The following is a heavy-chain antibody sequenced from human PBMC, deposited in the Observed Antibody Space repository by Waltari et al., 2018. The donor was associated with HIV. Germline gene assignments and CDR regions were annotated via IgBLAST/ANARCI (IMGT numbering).Heavy chain of an antibody. CDR3: VKDRLGLGSAYWSGSNYGMDV. CDR1: GFTFADYT. J-gene: IGHJ6*02. Sequence: EVKLVEFGGVVVQPGGSLRLTCEVSGFTFADYTMFWVRQGLGKGLEWLGFISWDGCVKNYGDSVKGRFTIDRDNTRNSLYLDLSRLTLEDSGVYYCVKDRLGLGSAYWSGSNYGMDVWGQGTTVIVSS. D-gene: IGHD3-3*01. CDR2: ISWDGCVK. V-gene: IGHV3-43*01.